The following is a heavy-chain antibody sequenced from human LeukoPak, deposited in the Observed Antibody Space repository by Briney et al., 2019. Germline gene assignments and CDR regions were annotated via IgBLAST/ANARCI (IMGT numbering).Heavy chain of an antibody. CDR3: ARDPQSLDYFKGMVRGVGGSWFDP. CDR2: ITSSGTYT. Sequence: PGGSLRLSCADSGFTFSNYNMNWVRQAPGKAMEWVSSITSSGTYTFYADSVKGRFTISRDNAKNSLYLQMNSLRAEDTAVYYCARDPQSLDYFKGMVRGVGGSWFDPWGQGTLVTVSS. CDR1: GFTFSNYN. D-gene: IGHD3-10*01. V-gene: IGHV3-21*01. J-gene: IGHJ5*02.